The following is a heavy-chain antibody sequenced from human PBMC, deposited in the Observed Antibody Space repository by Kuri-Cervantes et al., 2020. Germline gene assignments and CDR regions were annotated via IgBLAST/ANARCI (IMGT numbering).Heavy chain of an antibody. CDR1: GGSISSYY. V-gene: IGHV4-59*12. CDR2: IYYSGST. J-gene: IGHJ6*01. CDR3: ARDGAGNYYYYYGVAV. Sequence: SETLSLTCTVSGGSISSYYWSWIRQPPGKGLEWIGYIYYSGSTNYNPSLKSRVTISVDTSKNQFSLKLSSVTAADTAVYYCARDGAGNYYYYYGVAVWGPGTTVPVSS. D-gene: IGHD6-19*01.